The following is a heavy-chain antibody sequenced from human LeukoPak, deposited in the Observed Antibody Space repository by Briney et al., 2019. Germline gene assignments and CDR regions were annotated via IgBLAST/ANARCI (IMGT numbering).Heavy chain of an antibody. J-gene: IGHJ4*02. CDR1: GGSISSTIYY. D-gene: IGHD3-10*01. CDR3: ARGGGSGSYSASGGDY. V-gene: IGHV4-39*07. CDR2: IYYRGST. Sequence: PSETLSLTCTVSGGSISSTIYYWGWIRQPPGKGLEWIGSIYYRGSTYYNPSLKSRVAISVDTSKNQFSLKLSSVTAADTAVYYCARGGGSGSYSASGGDYWGQGTLVTVSS.